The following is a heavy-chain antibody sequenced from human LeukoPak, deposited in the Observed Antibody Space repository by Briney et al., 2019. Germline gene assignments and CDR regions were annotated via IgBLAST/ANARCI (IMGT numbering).Heavy chain of an antibody. V-gene: IGHV1-18*04. CDR2: ISAYNGNT. J-gene: IGHJ4*02. Sequence: ASVKVSCKASGYTFTGYYMHWVRQAPGQGLEWMGWISAYNGNTNYAQKLQGRVTMTTDTSTSTAYMELRSLRSDDTAVYYCARYSSGWWGTVYYFDYWGQGTLVTVPS. D-gene: IGHD6-19*01. CDR3: ARYSSGWWGTVYYFDY. CDR1: GYTFTGYY.